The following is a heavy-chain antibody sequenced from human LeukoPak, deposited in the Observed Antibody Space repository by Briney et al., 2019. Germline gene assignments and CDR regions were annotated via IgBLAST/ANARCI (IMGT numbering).Heavy chain of an antibody. V-gene: IGHV3-13*04. CDR2: IGKGGDT. Sequence: GGSLRPSCAASGFTFSTYDMHWVRQAAGKGLEWVSGIGKGGDTYYVGSVKGRFTTSRENAKRSVYLQMNNLRAGDTAVYYCARGALGFDYWGQGTLVTVSS. CDR1: GFTFSTYD. J-gene: IGHJ4*02. CDR3: ARGALGFDY.